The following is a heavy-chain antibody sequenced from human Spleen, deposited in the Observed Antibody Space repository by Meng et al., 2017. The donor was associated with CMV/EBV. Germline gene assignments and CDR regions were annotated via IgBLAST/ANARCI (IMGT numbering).Heavy chain of an antibody. D-gene: IGHD4-23*01. CDR1: RNFFTRHA. J-gene: IGHJ4*02. V-gene: IGHV1-2*02. CDR2: INPNSGGT. CDR3: ASHYGGNQRDY. Sequence: ASVKVSCKAPRNFFTRHAITWVRQAPGQGLEWMGWINPNSGGTNYAQKFQGRVTMTRDTSISTAYMELSRLRSDDTAVYYCASHYGGNQRDYWGQGTLVTVSS.